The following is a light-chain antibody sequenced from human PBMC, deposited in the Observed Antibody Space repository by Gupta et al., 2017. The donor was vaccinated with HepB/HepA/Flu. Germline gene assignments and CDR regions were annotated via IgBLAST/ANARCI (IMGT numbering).Light chain of an antibody. CDR1: QSVSSS. CDR3: QQRSNWPPIT. Sequence: EIVLTQSPATLSLSPGERATLSCRASQSVSSSLAWYQQKPGQAPRLLIYAASNRATGIPARFSGSGYGKDLTLTISSREPEDFAGYYCQQRSNWPPITFGGGTXVEIK. J-gene: IGKJ4*01. V-gene: IGKV3-11*01. CDR2: AAS.